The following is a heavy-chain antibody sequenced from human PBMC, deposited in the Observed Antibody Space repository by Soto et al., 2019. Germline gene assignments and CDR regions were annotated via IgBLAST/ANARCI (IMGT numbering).Heavy chain of an antibody. CDR3: ARALGTPEWYYYYMDV. V-gene: IGHV3-48*01. D-gene: IGHD3-3*01. J-gene: IGHJ6*03. Sequence: GGSLRLSCAASGFTFSSYSMNWVRQAPGKGLEWVSYISSSSSTIYYADSVKGRFTISRDNAKNSLYLQMNSLRAEDTAVYYCARALGTPEWYYYYMDVWGKGTTVTVSS. CDR2: ISSSSSTI. CDR1: GFTFSSYS.